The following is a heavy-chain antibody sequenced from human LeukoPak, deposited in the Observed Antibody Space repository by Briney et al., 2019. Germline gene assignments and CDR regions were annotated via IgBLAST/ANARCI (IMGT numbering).Heavy chain of an antibody. Sequence: PGGSLRLSCVASGFSLSDYWIYWVRQVSGKGLVWVSRISGDGTGIKYADSVKGRFTISKDAAKNTVYLQMNSLRPEDAAVYYCARDRDFRIDSCAQGTLVTVSS. V-gene: IGHV3-74*03. D-gene: IGHD3-3*01. CDR3: ARDRDFRIDS. CDR2: ISGDGTGI. J-gene: IGHJ4*02. CDR1: GFSLSDYW.